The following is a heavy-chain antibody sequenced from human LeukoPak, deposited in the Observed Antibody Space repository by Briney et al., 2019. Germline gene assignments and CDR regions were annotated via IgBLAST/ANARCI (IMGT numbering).Heavy chain of an antibody. CDR2: ISYDGSNK. CDR1: GLTFSSYA. CDR3: ARAITPSTYYFDY. J-gene: IGHJ4*02. V-gene: IGHV3-30*04. Sequence: GGSLRPSCAASGLTFSSYAMNCVRQAPGKGLEWVAVISYDGSNKYYADSVKGRFTISRDNSKNTLYLQMNSLRAEDTAVYYCARAITPSTYYFDYWGQGTLVTVSS. D-gene: IGHD4-23*01.